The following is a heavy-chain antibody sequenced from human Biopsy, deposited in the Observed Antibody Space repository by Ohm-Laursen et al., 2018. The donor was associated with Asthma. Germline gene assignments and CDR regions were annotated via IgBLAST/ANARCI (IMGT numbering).Heavy chain of an antibody. CDR2: ISVYNGNT. CDR1: GYTFNSAG. CDR3: ARAVDYSHYYGIDV. J-gene: IGHJ6*02. V-gene: IGHV1-18*01. Sequence: ASANVSRKTSGYTFNSAGITWVRQAPGQGLEWMGWISVYNGNTKVAQKLQDRVTMIKDTSTSTAYMELRSLRSDDTAVYFCARAVDYSHYYGIDVWGQGTTVTVS. D-gene: IGHD3-10*01.